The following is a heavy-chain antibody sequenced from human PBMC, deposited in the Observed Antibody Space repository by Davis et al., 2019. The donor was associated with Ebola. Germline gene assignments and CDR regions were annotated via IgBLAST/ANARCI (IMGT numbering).Heavy chain of an antibody. J-gene: IGHJ3*02. V-gene: IGHV5-51*01. Sequence: GESLKISCKGSGYSFISYWIGWVRQMPGKGLEWMGIINPGDSDTRYSPSFQGQVTLSGDKSISTAYLQWSSLKASDTAMYYCARTLSSGYRDRFDIWGQGTMVTVSS. CDR1: GYSFISYW. CDR2: INPGDSDT. CDR3: ARTLSSGYRDRFDI. D-gene: IGHD3-22*01.